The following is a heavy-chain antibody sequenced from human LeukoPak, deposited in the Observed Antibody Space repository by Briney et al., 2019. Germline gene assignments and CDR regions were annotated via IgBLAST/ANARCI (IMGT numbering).Heavy chain of an antibody. D-gene: IGHD5-24*01. Sequence: QSSETLSLTCTVSGGSISSYYWSWIRQPPGKGLEWIGYIYYSGSTNYNPSLKSRVTISVDTSKNQFSLKLSSVTAADTAVYYCARGRDGYNSYWGQGTLVTVSS. J-gene: IGHJ4*02. CDR1: GGSISSYY. V-gene: IGHV4-59*01. CDR3: ARGRDGYNSY. CDR2: IYYSGST.